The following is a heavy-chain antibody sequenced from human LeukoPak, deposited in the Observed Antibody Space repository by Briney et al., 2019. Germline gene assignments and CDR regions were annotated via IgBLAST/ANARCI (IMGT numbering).Heavy chain of an antibody. J-gene: IGHJ5*02. CDR3: ARDLGP. CDR1: GFTFSNFW. D-gene: IGHD1-26*01. V-gene: IGHV3-7*01. Sequence: PGGSLKLSCAASGFTFSNFWMSWVRQAPGKGLEWVANIKQEGSEKYYVDSVKGRFTISRDNAENSLYLQMNNLRAEDTAVYYCARDLGPLGQGTLVTVSS. CDR2: IKQEGSEK.